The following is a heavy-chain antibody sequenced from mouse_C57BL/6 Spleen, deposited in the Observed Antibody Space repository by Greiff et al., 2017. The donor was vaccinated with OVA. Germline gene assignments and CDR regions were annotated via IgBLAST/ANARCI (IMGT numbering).Heavy chain of an antibody. D-gene: IGHD1-1*01. V-gene: IGHV1-61*01. J-gene: IGHJ4*01. CDR1: GYTFTSYW. Sequence: VQLQQPGAELVRPGSSVKLSCKASGYTFTSYWMDWVKQRPGQGLEWIGNIYPSDGETHYNQKFKDKATLTVDKSSSTAYMQLSSLTSEDSAVYYCARETTVEDDAMDYWGQGTSVTVSS. CDR2: IYPSDGET. CDR3: ARETTVEDDAMDY.